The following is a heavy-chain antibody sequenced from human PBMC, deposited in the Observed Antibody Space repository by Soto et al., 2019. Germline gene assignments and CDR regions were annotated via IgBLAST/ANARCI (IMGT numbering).Heavy chain of an antibody. J-gene: IGHJ4*02. D-gene: IGHD3-22*01. CDR3: ARHSTLLAFYYDSSGYHFDY. Sequence: GESLKISCKGSGYSFTSYWIGWVRQMPGKGLEWMGIIYPGDSDTTYSPSFQGQVTISADKSITTAYLQWSSLKASDTAMYYCARHSTLLAFYYDSSGYHFDYWGQGTLVTVSS. CDR2: IYPGDSDT. V-gene: IGHV5-51*01. CDR1: GYSFTSYW.